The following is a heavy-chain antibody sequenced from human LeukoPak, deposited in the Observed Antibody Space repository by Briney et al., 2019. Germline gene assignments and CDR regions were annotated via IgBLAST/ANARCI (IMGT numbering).Heavy chain of an antibody. CDR2: IKPSAGST. V-gene: IGHV1-46*01. Sequence: ASVKVSCKASGYTLSSYYMHWVRQAPGQGLEWMAIIKPSAGSTSYAQSFQGRVTLTRDTSSSTVYMELSSLRFDDTAIYYCARASSSRGSYSRRGEDYFDYWGQGTLVTVSS. CDR1: GYTLSSYY. J-gene: IGHJ4*02. D-gene: IGHD1-26*01. CDR3: ARASSSRGSYSRRGEDYFDY.